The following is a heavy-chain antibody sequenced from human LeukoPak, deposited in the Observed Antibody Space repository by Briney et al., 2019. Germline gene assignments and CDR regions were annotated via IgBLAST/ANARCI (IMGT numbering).Heavy chain of an antibody. CDR3: ARDLISSIAARVFGY. CDR1: GYTFTSYY. D-gene: IGHD6-6*01. V-gene: IGHV1-46*01. Sequence: ASVKLSCKASGYTFTSYYMHWVRQAPGQGLEWMGIINPSGGSTSYAQKFQGRVTMTRDMSTSTVYMELSSLRSEDTAVYYCARDLISSIAARVFGYWGQGTLVTVSS. J-gene: IGHJ4*02. CDR2: INPSGGST.